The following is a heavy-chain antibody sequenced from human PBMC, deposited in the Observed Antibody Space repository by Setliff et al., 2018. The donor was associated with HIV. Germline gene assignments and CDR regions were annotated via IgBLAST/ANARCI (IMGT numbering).Heavy chain of an antibody. Sequence: ASVKVSCKASGYTFTGYFIHWVRQAPGQRLEWMGQINPNRGDTKSHHKFADRLIMSRDTSLTTVYMELTSLRSDDTAVYYCARVSSFNKIIREAFDIWGQGTLVTVSS. CDR1: GYTFTGYF. CDR3: ARVSSFNKIIREAFDI. V-gene: IGHV1-2*06. CDR2: INPNRGDT. D-gene: IGHD3-10*01. J-gene: IGHJ3*02.